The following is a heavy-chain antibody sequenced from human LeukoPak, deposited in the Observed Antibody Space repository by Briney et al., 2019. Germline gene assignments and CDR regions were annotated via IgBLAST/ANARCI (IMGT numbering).Heavy chain of an antibody. J-gene: IGHJ4*02. Sequence: GESLKISCQGSGYSFNTYWIAWVRQMSGKGLEWMGIIYPGDSDTRYSPSFQGQVTISADKSISTAYLQWSSLKASDTATYYCARRGYSGYEDYWGQGTLVTVSS. CDR3: ARRGYSGYEDY. CDR2: IYPGDSDT. D-gene: IGHD5-12*01. V-gene: IGHV5-51*01. CDR1: GYSFNTYW.